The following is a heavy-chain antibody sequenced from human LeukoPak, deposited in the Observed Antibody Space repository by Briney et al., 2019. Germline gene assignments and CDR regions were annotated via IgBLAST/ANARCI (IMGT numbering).Heavy chain of an antibody. V-gene: IGHV1-24*01. Sequence: ASVKVSCKVSGYTLTELSMHWVRQAPGKGLEWMGGFDPEDGETIYAQKFQGRVTMTEDTSTDTAYMELSSLRSEDTAVYYCATGRSDYGDWLLDMDVWGQGTTVTVSS. D-gene: IGHD4-17*01. CDR2: FDPEDGET. J-gene: IGHJ6*02. CDR1: GYTLTELS. CDR3: ATGRSDYGDWLLDMDV.